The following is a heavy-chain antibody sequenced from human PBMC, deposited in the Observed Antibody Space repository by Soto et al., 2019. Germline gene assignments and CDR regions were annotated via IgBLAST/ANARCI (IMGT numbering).Heavy chain of an antibody. CDR2: ISSSSSYT. D-gene: IGHD3-22*01. CDR3: AREPYYDSSGPPPGFDY. J-gene: IGHJ4*02. V-gene: IGHV3-11*06. CDR1: GFTFSDYY. Sequence: QVQLVESGGGLVKPGGSLRLSCAASGFTFSDYYMSWIRQAPGKGLEWVSYISSSSSYTNYADSVKGRFTISRDNAKKSLYLQMNSLRAEDTAVYYCAREPYYDSSGPPPGFDYWGQGTLVTVSS.